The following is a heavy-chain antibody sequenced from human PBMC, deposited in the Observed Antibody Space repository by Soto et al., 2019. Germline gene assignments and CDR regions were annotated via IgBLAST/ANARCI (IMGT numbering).Heavy chain of an antibody. CDR2: IKQDGSEN. V-gene: IGHV3-7*01. CDR1: GFTFRSYW. Sequence: EVQLVESGGGLVQPGGSLRLSCAASGFTFRSYWMSWVRQTPGKGLEWVANIKQDGSENYYVDSVKGRFTISRDNAENSLYLQMKSLRVDDTAVYYCANMDYGDYGTGAFDIWVQGTMVTVSS. D-gene: IGHD4-17*01. CDR3: ANMDYGDYGTGAFDI. J-gene: IGHJ3*02.